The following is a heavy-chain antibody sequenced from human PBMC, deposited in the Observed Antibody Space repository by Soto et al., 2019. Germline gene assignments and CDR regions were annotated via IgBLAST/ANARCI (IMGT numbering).Heavy chain of an antibody. CDR2: MKHNSGNT. J-gene: IGHJ3*02. Sequence: QVQLVQSGAEVKKPGASVKVSCKASGYTFALYDINWVRQATGQGLEWMGWMKHNSGNTGYAQKFQGRVTMNRNTSINTADMELSSLTSEDTAVYYCARHSGSSGAFDIWGQGTMVTVSS. V-gene: IGHV1-8*01. CDR1: GYTFALYD. CDR3: ARHSGSSGAFDI. D-gene: IGHD6-6*01.